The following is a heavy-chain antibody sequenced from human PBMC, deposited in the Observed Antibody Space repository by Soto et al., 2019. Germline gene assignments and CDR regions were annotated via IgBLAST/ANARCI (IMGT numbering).Heavy chain of an antibody. D-gene: IGHD5-18*01. CDR3: ARIGTATVADY. CDR1: GFTFSDYY. CDR2: ISSSSSYT. J-gene: IGHJ4*02. Sequence: PGGSLRLSCAASGFTFSDYYMSWIRQAPGKGLEWVSYISSSSSYTNYADSVKGRFTISRDNAKNSLYLQMSSLRAEDTAVYYCARIGTATVADYWGQGTLVTVSS. V-gene: IGHV3-11*03.